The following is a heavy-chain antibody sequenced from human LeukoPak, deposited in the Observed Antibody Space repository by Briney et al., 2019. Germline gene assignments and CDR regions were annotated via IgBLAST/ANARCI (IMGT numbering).Heavy chain of an antibody. Sequence: ASVKVSCKASGYTFTSYDINWVRQATGQGLEWMGWMNPNSGNTGYAQKFQGRVTMTRNTSISTAYMELSSLRSEDTAVYYCARDLSLYSGSYPSPPSYYYYYYMDVWGKGTTVTVSS. V-gene: IGHV1-8*01. CDR1: GYTFTSYD. D-gene: IGHD1-26*01. J-gene: IGHJ6*03. CDR2: MNPNSGNT. CDR3: ARDLSLYSGSYPSPPSYYYYYYMDV.